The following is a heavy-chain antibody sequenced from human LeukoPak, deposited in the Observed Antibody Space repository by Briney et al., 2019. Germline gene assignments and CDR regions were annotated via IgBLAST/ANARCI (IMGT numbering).Heavy chain of an antibody. V-gene: IGHV1-69*02. CDR3: ARGWKSSGYDFFDY. CDR1: GGTFSSYT. CDR2: IIPILGIA. J-gene: IGHJ4*02. Sequence: ASVKVSCKASGGTFSSYTISWVRQAPGQGLEWMGRIIPILGIANYAQKFQGRVTITADKSTSTAYMELSSLRSEDTAVYYCARGWKSSGYDFFDYWGQGTLVTVSS. D-gene: IGHD5-12*01.